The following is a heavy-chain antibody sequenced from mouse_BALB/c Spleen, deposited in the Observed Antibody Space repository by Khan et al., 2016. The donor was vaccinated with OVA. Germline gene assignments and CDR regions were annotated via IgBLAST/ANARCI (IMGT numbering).Heavy chain of an antibody. V-gene: IGHV9-1*02. CDR3: ARENSNQGFAY. D-gene: IGHD2-5*01. Sequence: QIQLVQSGSELKKPGETVKISCKASGYTFTNYGMNWVKQAPGKGLKWMGWINTYTGEPTYADDFKGRFAFSLETSASTAYLQINNLKNEDMATYFCARENSNQGFAYWGQGTLVTVSA. CDR1: GYTFTNYG. CDR2: INTYTGEP. J-gene: IGHJ3*01.